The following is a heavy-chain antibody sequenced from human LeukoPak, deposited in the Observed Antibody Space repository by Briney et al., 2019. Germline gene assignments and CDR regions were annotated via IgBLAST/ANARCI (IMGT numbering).Heavy chain of an antibody. CDR2: INSDGSST. V-gene: IGHV3-74*01. CDR3: ARVQSYYDFWRQENWFDP. Sequence: GGSLRLSCAASGFTFSSYWMHWVRQAPGKGLVWVSRINSDGSSTSYADSVKGRFTISRDNAKNTLYLQMSSLRAEDTAVYYRARVQSYYDFWRQENWFDPWGQGTLVTVSS. D-gene: IGHD3-3*01. CDR1: GFTFSSYW. J-gene: IGHJ5*02.